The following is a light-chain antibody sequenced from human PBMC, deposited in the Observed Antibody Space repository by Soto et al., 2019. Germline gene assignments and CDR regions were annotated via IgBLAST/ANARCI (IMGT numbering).Light chain of an antibody. CDR1: QSVSSN. Sequence: EIVMTQSPATLSVSPGERATLSCRASQSVSSNLAWYQQKPGQAPRLLIYGASTRATGIPARFSGSGSGTEFTLTISSLQSEDFAVYYCQQRSYWPPLTFGQGTRLEI. CDR3: QQRSYWPPLT. CDR2: GAS. J-gene: IGKJ5*01. V-gene: IGKV3-15*01.